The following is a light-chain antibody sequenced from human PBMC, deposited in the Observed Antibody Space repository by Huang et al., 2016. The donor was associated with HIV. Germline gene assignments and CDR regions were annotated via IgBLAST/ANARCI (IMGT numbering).Light chain of an antibody. CDR2: AAS. CDR3: QKYNSAPYT. Sequence: DIQMTQSPSSLSTSVGARVTITCRASQGAGNSLAWYQQKPGKVPKLLIYAASTLRSGVPSRFSGSGSGTEFTLTISGLQPEDVATYYCQKYNSAPYTFGQGTRLDIK. V-gene: IGKV1-27*01. CDR1: QGAGNS. J-gene: IGKJ2*01.